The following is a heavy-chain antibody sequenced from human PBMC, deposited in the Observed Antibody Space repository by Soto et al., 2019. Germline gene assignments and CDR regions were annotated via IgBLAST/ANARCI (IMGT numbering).Heavy chain of an antibody. CDR2: MNPNSGNT. CDR1: GYTFTSYD. V-gene: IGHV1-8*01. D-gene: IGHD5-12*01. J-gene: IGHJ6*03. CDR3: ARIGGYSGYDTSYYYYYYMDV. Sequence: QVQLVQSGAEVKKPGASVKVSCKASGYTFTSYDINWVRQATGQGLEWMGWMNPNSGNTGYAQKFQGRVTMTRNTSISTAYMELSSLRSEDTAVYYCARIGGYSGYDTSYYYYYYMDVWGKGTTVTVSS.